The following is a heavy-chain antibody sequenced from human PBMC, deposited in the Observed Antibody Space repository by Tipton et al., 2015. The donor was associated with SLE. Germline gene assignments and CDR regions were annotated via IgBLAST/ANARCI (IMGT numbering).Heavy chain of an antibody. D-gene: IGHD6-19*01. J-gene: IGHJ4*02. CDR1: GFTFSTYW. CDR3: AKKATVSGSGYFDY. CDR2: ISGSGATT. V-gene: IGHV3-23*01. Sequence: GSLRLSCAASGFTFSTYWMTWVRQAPGKGLEWVSGISGSGATTYYADSVKGRFTITRDNSKNTLYVQMNSLRVEDTAVYYCAKKATVSGSGYFDYWGQGTLVTVSS.